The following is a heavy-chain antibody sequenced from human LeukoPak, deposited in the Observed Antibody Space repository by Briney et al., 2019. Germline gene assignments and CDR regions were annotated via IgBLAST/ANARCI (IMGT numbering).Heavy chain of an antibody. CDR2: ISSSSSYI. J-gene: IGHJ3*02. CDR1: GFTFSSYS. CDR3: AKDSLLLHYAFDI. Sequence: PGGSLRLSCAASGFTFSSYSMNWVRQAPGKGLEWVSSISSSSSYIYYADSVKGRFTISRDNSKNTLYLQMNSLRAEDTAVYYCAKDSLLLHYAFDIWGQGTMVTVSS. D-gene: IGHD3-22*01. V-gene: IGHV3-21*04.